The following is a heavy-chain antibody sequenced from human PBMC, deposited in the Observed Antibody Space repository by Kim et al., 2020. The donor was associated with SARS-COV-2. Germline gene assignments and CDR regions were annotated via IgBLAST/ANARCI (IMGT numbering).Heavy chain of an antibody. CDR1: GFTFSSYG. CDR2: IWYDGSNK. D-gene: IGHD3-10*01. Sequence: GGSLRLSCAASGFTFSSYGMHWVRQAPGKGLEWVAVIWYDGSNKYYADSVKGRFTISRDNSKNTLYLQMNSLRAEDTAVYYCARDFRFGELGDFWGQGTLVTVSS. CDR3: ARDFRFGELGDF. V-gene: IGHV3-33*01. J-gene: IGHJ4*02.